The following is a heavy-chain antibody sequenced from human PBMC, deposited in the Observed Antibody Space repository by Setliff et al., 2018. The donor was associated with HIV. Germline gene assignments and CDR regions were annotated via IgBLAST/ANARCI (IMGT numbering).Heavy chain of an antibody. Sequence: ASVKVSCKASGYTFTDYYLHWVRQAPGQGLERMGWINPNNDDTKSAQKFQGRVTMTRDTSISTAYMELSSLRSDDTAVYYCARDRLPKWGSHYTYWGQGTMVTVSS. V-gene: IGHV1-2*02. D-gene: IGHD3-3*01. J-gene: IGHJ4*02. CDR3: ARDRLPKWGSHYTY. CDR2: INPNNDDT. CDR1: GYTFTDYY.